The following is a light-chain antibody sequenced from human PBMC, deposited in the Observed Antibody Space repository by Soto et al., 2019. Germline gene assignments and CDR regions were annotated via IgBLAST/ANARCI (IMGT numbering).Light chain of an antibody. Sequence: EIVMTQSPATLSVSPGERATLSCRASQSVNIYLAWCQQKPGQAPRLLIFGASYRATGIPARFSGSGSGTEFNLTISSLQSEDVAVYFCQQYDDWLRLTFGGGTKVDIK. V-gene: IGKV3D-15*01. CDR1: QSVNIY. J-gene: IGKJ4*01. CDR3: QQYDDWLRLT. CDR2: GAS.